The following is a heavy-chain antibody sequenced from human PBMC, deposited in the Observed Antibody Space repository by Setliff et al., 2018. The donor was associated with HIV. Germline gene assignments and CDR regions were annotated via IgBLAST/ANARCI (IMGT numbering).Heavy chain of an antibody. Sequence: ASVKVSCKASGYTFTTYDIIWVRQATGQGLEWMGCMSPNSGNTGYAQKFRGRVSMTRNTSIGTAYMELSRLSSDDTAVYYCARVFGVRQAFDNWGQGTLVTVSS. J-gene: IGHJ4*02. D-gene: IGHD3-10*02. CDR2: MSPNSGNT. CDR1: GYTFTTYD. CDR3: ARVFGVRQAFDN. V-gene: IGHV1-8*02.